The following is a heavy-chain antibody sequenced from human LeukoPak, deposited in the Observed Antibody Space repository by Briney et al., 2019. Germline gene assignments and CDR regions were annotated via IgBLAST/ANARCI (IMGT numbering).Heavy chain of an antibody. Sequence: ASVKVSCKASGYTFTDYYMHWVRQAPGQGLEWMGWINPNGGDTRYAQQYQGRVTMTGDTSISAAYMELSSLSSDDTALYYCARVRVTMVRGAYDAFDIWGQGTMVTVSS. J-gene: IGHJ3*02. CDR2: INPNGGDT. V-gene: IGHV1-2*02. CDR3: ARVRVTMVRGAYDAFDI. CDR1: GYTFTDYY. D-gene: IGHD3-10*01.